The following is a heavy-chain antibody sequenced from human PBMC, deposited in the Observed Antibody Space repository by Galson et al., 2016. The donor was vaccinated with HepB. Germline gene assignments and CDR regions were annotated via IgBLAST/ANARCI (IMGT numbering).Heavy chain of an antibody. V-gene: IGHV3-7*03. Sequence: SLRLSCAASGFTFSSYSMTWVRQAPGKGLEWVANIKQDGSEKYYVDSVKGRFTISRDNAKNSLYLQMNSLRGEDTAVYYCARGRGVDVWGQGTAVNVSS. CDR2: IKQDGSEK. CDR1: GFTFSSYS. CDR3: ARGRGVDV. J-gene: IGHJ6*02.